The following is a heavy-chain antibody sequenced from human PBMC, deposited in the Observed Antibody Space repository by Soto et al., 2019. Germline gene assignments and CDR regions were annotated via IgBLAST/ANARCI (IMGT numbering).Heavy chain of an antibody. V-gene: IGHV1-69*02. CDR2: VNPIVGVS. CDR1: GDTFNSYT. Sequence: QVQLVQSGAEVKNPGSSVKVSCTASGDTFNSYTINWVRQAPGQGLEWVGRVNPIVGVSHSAQKFHGRVTITADNSTSKAYLYLTSLKSEDTAVYYCATSYGSGSTHFDFWGQGTLVTVSS. J-gene: IGHJ4*02. CDR3: ATSYGSGSTHFDF. D-gene: IGHD3-10*01.